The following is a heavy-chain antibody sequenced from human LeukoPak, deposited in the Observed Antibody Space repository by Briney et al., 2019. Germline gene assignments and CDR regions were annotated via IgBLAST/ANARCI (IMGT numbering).Heavy chain of an antibody. V-gene: IGHV3-30*04. CDR1: GFILSDYN. CDR2: ISYDGSNK. CDR3: ARGDIYWDY. J-gene: IGHJ4*02. Sequence: PGRSLRLSCAASGFILSDYNMHWVRQAPGKGLEWVAVISYDGSNKYYADSVKGRFTISRDNSKNALYLQMNSLRAEDTAVYYCARGDIYWDYWGQGTQVTVSS. D-gene: IGHD2-15*01.